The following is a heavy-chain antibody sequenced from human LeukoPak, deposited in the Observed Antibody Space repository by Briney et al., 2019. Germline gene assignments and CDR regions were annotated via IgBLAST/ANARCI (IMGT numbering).Heavy chain of an antibody. CDR2: IYYSGST. D-gene: IGHD2-15*01. V-gene: IGHV4-59*01. Sequence: PSETLSLTCTVSGGSISSYYWSWIRQPPGKGLEWIGYIYYSGSTNYNPSLKSRVTISVDTSKNQFSLKLSSVTAADTAVYYCARDSPCSGGSCKYYYYYGMDVWGQGTTVTVSS. J-gene: IGHJ6*02. CDR3: ARDSPCSGGSCKYYYYYGMDV. CDR1: GGSISSYY.